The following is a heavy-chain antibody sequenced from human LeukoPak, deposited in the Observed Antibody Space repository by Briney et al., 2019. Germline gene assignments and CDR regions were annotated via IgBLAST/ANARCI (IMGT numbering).Heavy chain of an antibody. CDR2: ISSSSSYI. D-gene: IGHD6-19*01. V-gene: IGHV3-21*01. J-gene: IGHJ4*02. Sequence: MTGGSLRLSCAASGFTFSSYSMNWVRQAPGKGLEWVSSISSSSSYIYYADSVKGRFTISRDNAKNSLYLQMNSLRAEDTAVYYCARASDSSGWYRRPWIYYFDYWGQGTLVTVSS. CDR3: ARASDSSGWYRRPWIYYFDY. CDR1: GFTFSSYS.